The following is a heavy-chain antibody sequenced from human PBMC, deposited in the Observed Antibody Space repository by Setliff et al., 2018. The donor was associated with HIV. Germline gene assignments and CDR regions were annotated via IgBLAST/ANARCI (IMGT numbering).Heavy chain of an antibody. V-gene: IGHV4-59*03. D-gene: IGHD4-17*01. CDR1: GGSISSYY. CDR2: IYYSGSS. CDR3: AGGDLYGDYAFSY. Sequence: SETLSLTCTVSGGSISSYYWSVFRQPPGKGLEWIGYIYYSGSSNYNPSLKSRVTISVDTSNNQFSLKLSSVTAADTAVYYCAGGDLYGDYAFSYWGQGTLVTVTS. J-gene: IGHJ4*02.